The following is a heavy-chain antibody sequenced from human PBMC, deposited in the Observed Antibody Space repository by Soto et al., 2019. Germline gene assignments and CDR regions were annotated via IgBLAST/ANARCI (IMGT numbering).Heavy chain of an antibody. CDR1: GFTVSSNY. CDR3: ARWVVGHDAFDI. Sequence: GGSLRLSCAASGFTVSSNYMSWVRQAPGKGLEWVSVIYSGGSTYYADSVKGRFTISRDNSKNTLYLQMNSLRAEDTAVYYCARWVVGHDAFDIWGQGTMVTVSS. D-gene: IGHD1-26*01. CDR2: IYSGGST. J-gene: IGHJ3*02. V-gene: IGHV3-53*01.